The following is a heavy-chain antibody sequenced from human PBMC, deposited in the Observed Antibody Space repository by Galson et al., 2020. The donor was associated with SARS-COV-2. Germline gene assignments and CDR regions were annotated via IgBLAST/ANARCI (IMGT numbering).Heavy chain of an antibody. CDR3: AGGGAAGTVWYFEL. D-gene: IGHD6-13*01. V-gene: IGHV3-13*01. J-gene: IGHJ2*01. Sequence: TGGSLTLSCAVSGFTFSSYDMHWVRQATGKGMEWVSAIGTAGDTYSPGSVKGRFTISRENATNSLYLQMNSLRAGDTAVYYCAGGGAAGTVWYFELWCRGTLVTVS. CDR2: IGTAGDT. CDR1: GFTFSSYD.